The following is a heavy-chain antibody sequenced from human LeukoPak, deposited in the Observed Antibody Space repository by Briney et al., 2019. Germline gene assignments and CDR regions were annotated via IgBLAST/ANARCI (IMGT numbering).Heavy chain of an antibody. CDR3: ARGVGATTFYYYYYYGMDV. V-gene: IGHV3-7*03. J-gene: IGHJ6*02. D-gene: IGHD1-26*01. Sequence: PGGSLRLSCAASGFTFSSYWMSWVRQAPGKGLEWVANIKQDGSEKYHVDSVKGRFTISRDNAKNSLYLQMNSLRAEDTAVYYCARGVGATTFYYYYYYGMDVWGQGTTVTVSS. CDR1: GFTFSSYW. CDR2: IKQDGSEK.